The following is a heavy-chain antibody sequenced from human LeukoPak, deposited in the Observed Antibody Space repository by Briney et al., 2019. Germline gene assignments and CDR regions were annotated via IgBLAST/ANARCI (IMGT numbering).Heavy chain of an antibody. Sequence: PGGSLRLSCAASGFTFSSYDMHWVRQAPGKGLEWVSAIGTAGDTYYPGSVKGRFTISRENAKNSLYLQMNSLRAGDTAVYYCARGKYGSGSYYFDYWGQGTLVTVPS. CDR1: GFTFSSYD. CDR2: IGTAGDT. D-gene: IGHD3-10*01. J-gene: IGHJ4*02. V-gene: IGHV3-13*01. CDR3: ARGKYGSGSYYFDY.